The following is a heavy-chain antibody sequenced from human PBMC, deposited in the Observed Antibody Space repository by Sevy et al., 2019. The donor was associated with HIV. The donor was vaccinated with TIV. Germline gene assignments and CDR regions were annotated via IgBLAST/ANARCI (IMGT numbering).Heavy chain of an antibody. J-gene: IGHJ6*03. V-gene: IGHV3-11*04. Sequence: GGSLRLSCAASGFTFSDYYMSWIRQAPGKGLEWVSYISSSGSTIYYADSVKGRFTISRDNAKNSLYLQMNSLRAEDTAVYYCARETYYYGSGISLYYYYYMDVWGKWTTVTVSS. CDR3: ARETYYYGSGISLYYYYYMDV. CDR1: GFTFSDYY. CDR2: ISSSGSTI. D-gene: IGHD3-10*01.